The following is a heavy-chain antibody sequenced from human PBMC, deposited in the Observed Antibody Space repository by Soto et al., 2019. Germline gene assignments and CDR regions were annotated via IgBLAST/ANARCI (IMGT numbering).Heavy chain of an antibody. CDR2: INAGNGTT. CDR1: GYTFTSYA. Sequence: QVQLVQSGAEVKNPGPSVKVSCKAPGYTFTSYARHWGRQAPGQRLEWMGWINAGNGTTKYSQKCQGRVTITRDTSASTAYMELSSLRSEDTAVYYCANALGLYYFDYWGQGTLVTVSS. D-gene: IGHD2-8*01. J-gene: IGHJ4*02. CDR3: ANALGLYYFDY. V-gene: IGHV1-3*01.